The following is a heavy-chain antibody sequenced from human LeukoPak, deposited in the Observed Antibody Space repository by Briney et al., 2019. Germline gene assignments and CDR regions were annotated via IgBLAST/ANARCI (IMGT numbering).Heavy chain of an antibody. V-gene: IGHV4-34*01. J-gene: IGHJ4*02. CDR3: ARDSYYDHSGGDFDY. CDR1: GGPFSFYY. Sequence: SETLSLTCAVSGGPFSFYYWTWIRQPPGKGLEWIGEVNHRGRTRFQPSFKSRVTISLDTSKDQFSPQLSSVTAADTAMYYCARDSYYDHSGGDFDYWGQGTLVTVSS. D-gene: IGHD3-22*01. CDR2: VNHRGRT.